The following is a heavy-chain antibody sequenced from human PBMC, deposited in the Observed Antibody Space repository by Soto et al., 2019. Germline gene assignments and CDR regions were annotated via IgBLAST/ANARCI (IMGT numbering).Heavy chain of an antibody. V-gene: IGHV3-13*04. D-gene: IGHD6-13*01. CDR1: GFTFSNYD. J-gene: IGHJ4*02. Sequence: EVQLVESGGGLVQPGGSLRLSCAASGFTFSNYDMHWVRQGRGKGVEWVSGIGKAGDTYYVGSVRGRFTTSRENAKNSLYLQMNSLRAGDTAVYYCARGAATGFDYWGQGTLVTVSS. CDR2: IGKAGDT. CDR3: ARGAATGFDY.